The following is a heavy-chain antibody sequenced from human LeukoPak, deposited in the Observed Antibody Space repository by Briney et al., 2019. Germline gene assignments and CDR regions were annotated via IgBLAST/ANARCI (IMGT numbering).Heavy chain of an antibody. V-gene: IGHV3-21*01. D-gene: IGHD6-19*01. Sequence: PGGSLRLSCAASGFTFNTYNMNWVRQARANGLEWVSSISTSSNYIYYADSVKGRFTISRDNAKNSLYLQMNSVRAEDTARYYCARGEDSSGWRGAAFDIWGQGTVVSVSS. CDR3: ARGEDSSGWRGAAFDI. CDR2: ISTSSNYI. J-gene: IGHJ3*02. CDR1: GFTFNTYN.